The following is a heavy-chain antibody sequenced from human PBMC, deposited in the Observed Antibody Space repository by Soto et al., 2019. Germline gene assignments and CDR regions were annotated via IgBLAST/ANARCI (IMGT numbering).Heavy chain of an antibody. V-gene: IGHV4-34*01. CDR2: ITHSGGT. CDR1: GGSFSDYY. Sequence: SETLSLTCAVYGGSFSDYYWSWIRQPPGSGLEWIGEITHSGGTKYNPSLKSRVTISVDTSKNQFSLKLTSVTAADTAVYYCARRTYFDSSGYYRPRYYFDYWGQRSLVTVSS. CDR3: ARRTYFDSSGYYRPRYYFDY. J-gene: IGHJ4*02. D-gene: IGHD3-22*01.